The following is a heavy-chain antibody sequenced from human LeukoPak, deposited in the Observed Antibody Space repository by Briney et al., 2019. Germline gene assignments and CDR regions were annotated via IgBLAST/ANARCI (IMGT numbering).Heavy chain of an antibody. V-gene: IGHV4-34*01. J-gene: IGHJ4*02. CDR2: INHSGST. D-gene: IGHD3-10*01. Sequence: KTSETLSLTCAVYGGSFSGYYWSWIRQPPGKGLEWIGEINHSGSTNYNPSLKSRVTISVDTSKNQFSLKLSPVTAADTAVYYCARSYGQSYDSWGQGTLVTVSS. CDR3: ARSYGQSYDS. CDR1: GGSFSGYY.